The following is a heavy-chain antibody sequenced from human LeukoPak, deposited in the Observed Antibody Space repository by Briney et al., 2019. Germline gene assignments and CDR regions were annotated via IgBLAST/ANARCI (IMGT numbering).Heavy chain of an antibody. CDR2: IYSKTDGGTT. V-gene: IGHV3-15*01. J-gene: IGHJ4*02. CDR1: GFTFSNAW. Sequence: GGSLRLSCAASGFTFSNAWMSWVRQAPGKGLECVGRIYSKTDGGTTEYAAPVKGRFSISRDDSKNTLDLQMHSLKTDDTALYYCATGSNRYDSSDFDYWGQGTLVTVSS. D-gene: IGHD3-22*01. CDR3: ATGSNRYDSSDFDY.